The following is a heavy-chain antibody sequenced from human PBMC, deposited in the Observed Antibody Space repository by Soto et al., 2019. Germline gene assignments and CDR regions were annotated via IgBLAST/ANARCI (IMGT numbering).Heavy chain of an antibody. Sequence: PSETLSLTCTVSGDSISSYYWNWIRQPAGKGLEWIGRLYTSGRTNYNPSLKSRLTMSVDASRNQFSLRLTSVTAADTAVYYCAGDPRSAYYHDHWAQGTLVTVSS. V-gene: IGHV4-4*07. CDR1: GDSISSYY. J-gene: IGHJ4*02. D-gene: IGHD3-3*01. CDR3: AGDPRSAYYHDH. CDR2: LYTSGRT.